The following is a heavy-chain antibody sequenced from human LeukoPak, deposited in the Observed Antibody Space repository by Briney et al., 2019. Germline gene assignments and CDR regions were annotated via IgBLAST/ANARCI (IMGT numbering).Heavy chain of an antibody. CDR2: IYYSGST. CDR1: GFTFSSYA. CDR3: ARDETSFHYGMDV. J-gene: IGHJ6*02. V-gene: IGHV4-30-4*08. Sequence: LRLSCAASGFTFSSYAMSWVRQAPGKGLEWIGYIYYSGSTYYNPSLKSRVTISVDTSKNQFSLKLSSVTAADTAVYYCARDETSFHYGMDVWGQGTTVTVSS.